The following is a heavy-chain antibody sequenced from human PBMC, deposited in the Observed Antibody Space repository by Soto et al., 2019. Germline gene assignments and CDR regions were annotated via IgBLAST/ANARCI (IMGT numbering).Heavy chain of an antibody. CDR1: GGSISSGDYY. J-gene: IGHJ6*02. Sequence: SETLSLTCTVSGGSISSGDYYWSWIRQHPGKGLEWIGYIYYSGSTYYNPSLKSRVTISVDTSKNQFSLKLSSVTAADTAVYYCARDIPTTVTTRRRGHPSMDVWGQGTTVTVSS. V-gene: IGHV4-31*03. CDR2: IYYSGST. D-gene: IGHD4-4*01. CDR3: ARDIPTTVTTRRRGHPSMDV.